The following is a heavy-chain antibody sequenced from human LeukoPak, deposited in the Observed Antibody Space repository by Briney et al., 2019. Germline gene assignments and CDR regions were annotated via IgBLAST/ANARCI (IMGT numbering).Heavy chain of an antibody. Sequence: PSETLSLTCAVSGYSISSGYYWGWIRRPPGKGLEWIGSIYHSGSTYYNPSLKSRVTISVDTSKNQFSLKLSSVTAADTAVYYCAREIVVVPAAMPGLCYMDVGGKGTTVTVSS. CDR3: AREIVVVPAAMPGLCYMDV. CDR1: GYSISSGYY. D-gene: IGHD2-2*01. V-gene: IGHV4-38-2*02. J-gene: IGHJ6*03. CDR2: IYHSGST.